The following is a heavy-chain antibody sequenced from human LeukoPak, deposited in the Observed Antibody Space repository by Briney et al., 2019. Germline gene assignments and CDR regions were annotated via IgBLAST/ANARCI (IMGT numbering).Heavy chain of an antibody. Sequence: SETLSLTCTVSGGSISSYYWSWIREPPGKGLGWIGYIYYSESTNYNPSLKSRVTISVDTSKNQFSLKLSSVTAADTAVYYCASSIAVAGSFDYWGQGTLVTVSS. V-gene: IGHV4-59*08. CDR3: ASSIAVAGSFDY. CDR1: GGSISSYY. J-gene: IGHJ4*02. CDR2: IYYSEST. D-gene: IGHD6-19*01.